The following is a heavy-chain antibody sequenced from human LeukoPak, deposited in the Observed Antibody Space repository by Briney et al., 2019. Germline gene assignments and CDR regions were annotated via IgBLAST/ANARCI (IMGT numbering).Heavy chain of an antibody. CDR3: ARLGYCSRGTCYAFDY. J-gene: IGHJ4*02. CDR1: GYTFTSYW. V-gene: IGHV5-51*01. CDR2: FYPGDSDT. Sequence: GESLKISCKGSGYTFTSYWIGWVRQMPGKGLEWMGIFYPGDSDTRYSPSFQGQVTMSADKSITTAYLQWSNLKASDTAMYFCARLGYCSRGTCYAFDYWGQGTLVTVSS. D-gene: IGHD2-2*03.